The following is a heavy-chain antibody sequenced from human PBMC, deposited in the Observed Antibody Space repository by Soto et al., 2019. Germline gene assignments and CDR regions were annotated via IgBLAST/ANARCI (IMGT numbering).Heavy chain of an antibody. V-gene: IGHV3-30*18. J-gene: IGHJ4*02. D-gene: IGHD2-15*01. Sequence: QVQLVESGGGVVQPGRSLRLSCAASGFTFSNFGMHWFRQAPGKGLEWVAVISSDGSDKYYSDSVKGRFTISRDNSKNTLFLQMNSLRVEDTAVYYCAKGSEVARQELDYWGQGTLVTVSS. CDR2: ISSDGSDK. CDR1: GFTFSNFG. CDR3: AKGSEVARQELDY.